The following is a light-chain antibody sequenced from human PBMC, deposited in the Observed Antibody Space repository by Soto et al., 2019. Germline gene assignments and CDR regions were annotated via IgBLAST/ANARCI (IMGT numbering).Light chain of an antibody. Sequence: IQMTTFPSILSASGRDRVTITCRASQSISSWLAWYQHKPGKAPNLLIYKASSLESGVPSRFSGSGSGTEFTLTVSSLHPDDFATYYCQQYDSYPLTFGGGTKVDIK. CDR3: QQYDSYPLT. V-gene: IGKV1-5*03. CDR1: QSISSW. CDR2: KAS. J-gene: IGKJ4*01.